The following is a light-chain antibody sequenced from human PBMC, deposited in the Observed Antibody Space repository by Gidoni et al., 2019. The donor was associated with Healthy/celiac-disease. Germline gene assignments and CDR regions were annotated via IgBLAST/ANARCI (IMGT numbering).Light chain of an antibody. CDR1: QSVSSN. CDR2: GAS. V-gene: IGKV3-15*01. CDR3: QQYNNWPRWT. J-gene: IGKJ1*01. Sequence: EIVMMQSPATLSVSPGERATLSCSARQSVSSNLAWYQQKPGEAPRLLIYGASTSATGIPARFSGSGSGTEFTLTISSLQSEDFAVYYCQQYNNWPRWTFGQGTKVEIK.